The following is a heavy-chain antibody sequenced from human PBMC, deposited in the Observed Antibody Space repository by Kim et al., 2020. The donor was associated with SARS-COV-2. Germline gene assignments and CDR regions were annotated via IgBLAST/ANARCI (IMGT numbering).Heavy chain of an antibody. D-gene: IGHD3-22*01. J-gene: IGHJ4*02. CDR2: MNPNSGNT. V-gene: IGHV1-8*01. CDR1: GYTFTSYD. CDR3: ARGTWDYYGSSGYRTYYFDY. Sequence: ASVKVSCKASGYTFTSYDINWVRQATGQGLEWMGWMNPNSGNTGYAQKFQGRVTMTRNTSISTAYIELSSLRSEDTAVYYCARGTWDYYGSSGYRTYYFDYWGQGTLVTVSS.